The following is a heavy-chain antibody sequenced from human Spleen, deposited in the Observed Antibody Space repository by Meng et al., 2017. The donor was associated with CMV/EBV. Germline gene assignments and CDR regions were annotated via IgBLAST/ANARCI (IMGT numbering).Heavy chain of an antibody. V-gene: IGHV3-30*04. CDR1: GFIFSSYH. CDR3: AKRGYRGGDCYLFETNPHTFDY. Sequence: GGSLRLSCAASGFIFSSYHMHWVRQAPGKGLEWVASILHDGGNEYYAESVKGRFTISRDNSKNTLYLQMNSLRAEDTAVYYCAKRGYRGGDCYLFETNPHTFDYWGQGTLVTVSS. D-gene: IGHD2-21*01. J-gene: IGHJ4*02. CDR2: ILHDGGNE.